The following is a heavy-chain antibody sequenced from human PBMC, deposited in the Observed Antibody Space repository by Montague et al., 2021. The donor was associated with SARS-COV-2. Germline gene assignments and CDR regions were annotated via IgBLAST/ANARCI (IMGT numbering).Heavy chain of an antibody. D-gene: IGHD3-10*01. CDR2: ISASGVRT. Sequence: SLRLSCAASGFTFSTYAMTWVRQAPGKGLEWVSSISASGVRTHYPDSVKGRFTISGDNSKNTLYLQMSSLRAEDTAVYFCLNYHGSGSYGDFWGQGTLVTVSP. J-gene: IGHJ4*02. CDR1: GFTFSTYA. CDR3: LNYHGSGSYGDF. V-gene: IGHV3-23*01.